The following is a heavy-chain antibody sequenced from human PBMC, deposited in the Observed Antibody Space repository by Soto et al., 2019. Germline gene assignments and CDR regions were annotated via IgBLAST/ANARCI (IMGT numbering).Heavy chain of an antibody. J-gene: IGHJ4*02. Sequence: ASVKVSCKASGGTFTSYAMYWVRQAPGQRLEWMGWINAGNGNTKYSQKFQGRVTITRDTSASTAYMELSSLRSEDTAVYYCARDLRNYGDYVGWGQGTLVTVSS. CDR3: ARDLRNYGDYVG. D-gene: IGHD4-17*01. CDR2: INAGNGNT. V-gene: IGHV1-3*01. CDR1: GGTFTSYA.